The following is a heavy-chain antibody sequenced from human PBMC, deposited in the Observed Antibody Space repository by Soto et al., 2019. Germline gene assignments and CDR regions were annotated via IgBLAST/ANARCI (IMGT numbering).Heavy chain of an antibody. D-gene: IGHD4-4*01. Sequence: ASVKVSCKASGYTFTSYDINWVRQATGQGLEWMGWMNPNSGNTGYARKFQGRVTMTRYTSISTAYMELSSLRSEDTAVYYCARGDMTTVNHYYYYYMDVWGKGTTVTVSS. J-gene: IGHJ6*03. CDR2: MNPNSGNT. CDR1: GYTFTSYD. V-gene: IGHV1-8*01. CDR3: ARGDMTTVNHYYYYYMDV.